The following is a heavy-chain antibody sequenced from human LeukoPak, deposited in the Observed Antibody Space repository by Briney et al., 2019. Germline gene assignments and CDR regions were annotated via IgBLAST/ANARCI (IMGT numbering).Heavy chain of an antibody. CDR3: AREGDMATASDAFDT. V-gene: IGHV4-59*01. D-gene: IGHD5-18*01. Sequence: SETLSLTCTVSGGSISSYYWSWIRQPPGKGLEWIGYIYYSGSTNYSPSLKSRVTISVDTSKNQFSLELTSVTAADTAVYYCAREGDMATASDAFDTWGQGTMVTVSS. CDR2: IYYSGST. CDR1: GGSISSYY. J-gene: IGHJ3*02.